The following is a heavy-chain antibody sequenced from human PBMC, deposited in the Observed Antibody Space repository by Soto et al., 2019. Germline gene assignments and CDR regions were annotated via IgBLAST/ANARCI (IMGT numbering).Heavy chain of an antibody. CDR3: ARGLRITMVRGNYYYYGMDV. CDR2: IYYSGST. Sequence: PSETLSLTCTVSGGSISSYYWSWIRQPPGKGLEWIGYIYYSGSTNYNPSLKSRVTISVDTSKNQFSLKLSSVTAADTAVYYCARGLRITMVRGNYYYYGMDVWGQGTTVTVSS. CDR1: GGSISSYY. D-gene: IGHD3-10*01. J-gene: IGHJ6*02. V-gene: IGHV4-59*01.